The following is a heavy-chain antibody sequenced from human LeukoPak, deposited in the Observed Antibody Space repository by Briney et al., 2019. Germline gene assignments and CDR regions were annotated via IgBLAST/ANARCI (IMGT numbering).Heavy chain of an antibody. Sequence: GASVKVSCKASGYTFTSHSLNWVRQAPGQGLEWMGTINPSGGTTDYAQKFQGRISMTRDTSTSTAYMELRSLRSDDTAVYYCAREIAAAELDYYYYYMDVWGKGTTVTVSS. CDR3: AREIAAAELDYYYYYMDV. J-gene: IGHJ6*03. CDR2: INPSGGTT. V-gene: IGHV1-46*01. CDR1: GYTFTSHS. D-gene: IGHD6-13*01.